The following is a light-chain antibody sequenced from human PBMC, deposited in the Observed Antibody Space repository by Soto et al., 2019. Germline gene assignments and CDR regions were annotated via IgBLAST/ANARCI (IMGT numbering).Light chain of an antibody. J-gene: IGLJ1*01. CDR1: SSDVGGYNY. CDR2: DVS. CDR3: SSYTRSSTHV. V-gene: IGLV2-14*01. Sequence: QPVLTQPASVSGSPGQSITISCTGTSSDVGGYNYVSWYQQHPGKAPKLMIYDVSNRPSGVSNRFSGSKSGNTASLTISGLQAEDEADYYCSSYTRSSTHVFGTGTKVTVL.